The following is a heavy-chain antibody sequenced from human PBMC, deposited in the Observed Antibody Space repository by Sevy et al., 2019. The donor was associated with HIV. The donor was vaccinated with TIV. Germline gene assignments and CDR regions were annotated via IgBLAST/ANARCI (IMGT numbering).Heavy chain of an antibody. CDR2: ISSSSRYI. V-gene: IGHV3-21*01. CDR1: GFMFSSDS. D-gene: IGHD6-6*01. J-gene: IGHJ4*02. Sequence: GGFLRLSCAASGFMFSSDSMNWVRQAPGKGLEWVSSISSSSRYIYYADSVKVRFTISRDNAKNSLSLQMNSLRAEDTAVYYCAREGWGGAARPNYFDYWGQGTLVTVSS. CDR3: AREGWGGAARPNYFDY.